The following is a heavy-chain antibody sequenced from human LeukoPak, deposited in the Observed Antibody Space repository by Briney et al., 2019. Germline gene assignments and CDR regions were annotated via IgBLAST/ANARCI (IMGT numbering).Heavy chain of an antibody. CDR2: IYHNGNT. CDR1: GGSISSGSW. CDR3: TRNGDSSSVVD. J-gene: IGHJ4*02. V-gene: IGHV4-4*02. D-gene: IGHD4-17*01. Sequence: SETLSLTCAVSGGSISSGSWWSWIRQTPGKGLEWIGEIYHNGNTVYNPPLKSRVTISVDNSKNQFPLKLTSVTAADTAVYYCTRNGDSSSVVDWGQGTLVTVSS.